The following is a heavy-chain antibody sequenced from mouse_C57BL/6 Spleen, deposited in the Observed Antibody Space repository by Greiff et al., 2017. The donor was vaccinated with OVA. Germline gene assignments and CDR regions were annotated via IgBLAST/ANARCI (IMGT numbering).Heavy chain of an antibody. V-gene: IGHV5-4*01. CDR3: ARDHYYGSSYHVNYYAMDY. Sequence: EVKLMESGGGLVKPGGSLKLSCAASGFTFSSYAMSWVRQTPEKRLEWVATISDGGSYTYYPDNVKGRFTISRDNAKNNLYLQMSHLKSEDTAMYYCARDHYYGSSYHVNYYAMDYWGQGTSVTVSS. CDR2: ISDGGSYT. J-gene: IGHJ4*01. D-gene: IGHD1-1*01. CDR1: GFTFSSYA.